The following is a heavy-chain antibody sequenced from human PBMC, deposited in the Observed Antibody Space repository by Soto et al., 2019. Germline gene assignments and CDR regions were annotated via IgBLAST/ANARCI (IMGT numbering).Heavy chain of an antibody. V-gene: IGHV2-5*02. J-gene: IGHJ4*02. Sequence: QITLKESGPTLVKPTQTLTLTCTFSGFSLSTSGVGVGWIRQPPGKALEWLPLISWDDDRRYSPSLKSRTTITKDTSKNQVVLTMTNMDPVDTATSYCAHIVEVRGAHWGQGTLVTVSS. D-gene: IGHD3-10*01. CDR1: GFSLSTSGVG. CDR3: AHIVEVRGAH. CDR2: ISWDDDR.